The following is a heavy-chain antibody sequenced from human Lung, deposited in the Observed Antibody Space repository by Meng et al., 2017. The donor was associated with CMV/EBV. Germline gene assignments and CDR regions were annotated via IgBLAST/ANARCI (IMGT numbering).Heavy chain of an antibody. D-gene: IGHD3-3*01. CDR1: GGSISSSSYY. V-gene: IGHV4-39*02. CDR3: ARDGTIFGVVDPYYYGMDV. Sequence: SXTXSLXCTVSGGSISSSSYYWGWIRQPPGKGLEWIGSIYYSGSTYYNPFLKSRVTISVDTSKNQFSLKLSSVTAADTAVYYCARDGTIFGVVDPYYYGMDVXGQGTTVTVSS. CDR2: IYYSGST. J-gene: IGHJ6*02.